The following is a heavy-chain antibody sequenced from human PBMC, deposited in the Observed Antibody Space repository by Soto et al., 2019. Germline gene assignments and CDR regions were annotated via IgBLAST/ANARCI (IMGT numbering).Heavy chain of an antibody. D-gene: IGHD3-16*01. CDR3: ASPTVGGFDR. J-gene: IGHJ4*02. CDR1: GFTFRTCW. Sequence: EVQLVESGGGLVQPGGSLRLSCAASGFTFRTCWTHWVRQVAGKGLEWVSHSNTDGSGTSYADSVKGRFTISRDNAKNTLYLQMNNLRAEDTALYPCASPTVGGFDRWRQGTLVTISS. V-gene: IGHV3-74*01. CDR2: SNTDGSGT.